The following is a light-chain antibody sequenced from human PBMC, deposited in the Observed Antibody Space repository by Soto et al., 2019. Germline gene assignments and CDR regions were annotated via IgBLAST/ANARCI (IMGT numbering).Light chain of an antibody. Sequence: DIQMTQSPSTLSASVGDRVSITCRASQSISSWLAWYQQKPGKAPKLLIYQGSHLQSGVPSRFSGSGSGSEFTLSINSLQPDDFATYYCQHYKMYSPWTFGQGTKVDIK. J-gene: IGKJ1*01. CDR3: QHYKMYSPWT. CDR1: QSISSW. V-gene: IGKV1-5*03. CDR2: QGS.